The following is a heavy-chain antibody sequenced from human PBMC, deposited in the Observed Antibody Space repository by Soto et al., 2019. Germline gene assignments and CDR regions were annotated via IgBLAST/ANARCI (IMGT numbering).Heavy chain of an antibody. J-gene: IGHJ5*02. Sequence: KPSETLSLTCTVSGGSISSSSYYWGWIRQPPGKGLEWIGSIYYSGSTYYNPSLKSRVTISVDTSKNQFSLKLSSVTAADTAVYYCARRSRRSAAGPHAGWFDPWGQGTLVTVSS. V-gene: IGHV4-39*01. CDR2: IYYSGST. CDR3: ARRSRRSAAGPHAGWFDP. CDR1: GGSISSSSYY. D-gene: IGHD6-13*01.